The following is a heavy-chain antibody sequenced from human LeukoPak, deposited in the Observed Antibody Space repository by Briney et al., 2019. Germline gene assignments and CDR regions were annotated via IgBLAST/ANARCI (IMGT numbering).Heavy chain of an antibody. D-gene: IGHD6-13*01. Sequence: ASVKVSCKASGYTFTDYFMNWMRQAPGQRLEWMGWINAGNGNTKYSQKLQGRVTITRDTSASTAYMQLSSLRSEDTAVYYCAREGAAGYYFDYWGQGTLVTVSS. CDR3: AREGAAGYYFDY. CDR2: INAGNGNT. CDR1: GYTFTDYF. J-gene: IGHJ4*02. V-gene: IGHV1/OR15-3*02.